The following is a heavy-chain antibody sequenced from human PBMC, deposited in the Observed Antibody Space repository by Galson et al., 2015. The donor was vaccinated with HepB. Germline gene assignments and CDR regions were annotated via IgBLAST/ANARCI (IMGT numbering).Heavy chain of an antibody. CDR3: ASGVSRRFGESSHSYYGMDV. Sequence: SETLSLTCAVYGGSFSGYYWSWIRQPPGKGLEWIGEINHSGSTNYNPSLKSRVTISVDTSKNQFSLNLSSVTAADTAVYYCASGVSRRFGESSHSYYGMDVCGQATTVPVSS. CDR2: INHSGST. CDR1: GGSFSGYY. J-gene: IGHJ6*02. D-gene: IGHD3-10*01. V-gene: IGHV4-34*01.